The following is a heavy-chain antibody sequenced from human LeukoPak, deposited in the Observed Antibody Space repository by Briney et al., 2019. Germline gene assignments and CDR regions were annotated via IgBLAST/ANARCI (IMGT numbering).Heavy chain of an antibody. V-gene: IGHV4-39*07. J-gene: IGHJ4*02. CDR3: ARDGGDYDILTGYSEGY. Sequence: SETLSLTCTVSGGSISSYYWGWIRQPPGKGLEWIGSIYYSGSTYYNPSLKSRVTISVDTSKNQFSLKLSSVTAADTAVYYCARDGGDYDILTGYSEGYWGQGTLVTVSS. D-gene: IGHD3-9*01. CDR2: IYYSGST. CDR1: GGSISSYY.